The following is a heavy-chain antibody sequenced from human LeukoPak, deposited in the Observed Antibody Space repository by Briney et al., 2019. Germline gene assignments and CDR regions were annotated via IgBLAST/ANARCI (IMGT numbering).Heavy chain of an antibody. Sequence: GGSLRLSCAASGFTFSSYAMSWVRQAPGKGLEWVSAISGSGGRTYYADSVRGRFTISRDNSKNTLYLQRNSLRAEDTAVYYCAKAHTYSSSWYGYYMDVWGKGTTVTVSS. J-gene: IGHJ6*03. V-gene: IGHV3-23*01. D-gene: IGHD6-13*01. CDR1: GFTFSSYA. CDR3: AKAHTYSSSWYGYYMDV. CDR2: ISGSGGRT.